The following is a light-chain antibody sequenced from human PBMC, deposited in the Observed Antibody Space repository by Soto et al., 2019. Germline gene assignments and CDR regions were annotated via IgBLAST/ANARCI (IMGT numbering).Light chain of an antibody. CDR3: SSYTTSSTQV. CDR1: SSDIGAYKH. J-gene: IGLJ1*01. CDR2: EVS. V-gene: IGLV2-14*01. Sequence: QSVLTQPASVSGSPGQSITISCTGTSSDIGAYKHVSWYQQHPGKAPKLMIYEVSNRPLGVSNRFSGSKSGNTASLTISGLQAEDEADYYCSSYTTSSTQVFGTGTKVTVL.